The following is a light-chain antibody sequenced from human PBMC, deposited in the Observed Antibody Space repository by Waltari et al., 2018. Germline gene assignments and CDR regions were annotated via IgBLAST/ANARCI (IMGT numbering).Light chain of an antibody. J-gene: IGKJ4*01. CDR2: KSS. CDR1: QSVKNN. Sequence: DIQMTQSPSTLSASVGDRVTLTCRASQSVKNNLAWYQQQPGKAPKVLIHKSSRLESGVPSRFSGSGYGTEFTLTISSLQPDDFATYYCQEYDTLPVTFGGGTRVEI. CDR3: QEYDTLPVT. V-gene: IGKV1-5*03.